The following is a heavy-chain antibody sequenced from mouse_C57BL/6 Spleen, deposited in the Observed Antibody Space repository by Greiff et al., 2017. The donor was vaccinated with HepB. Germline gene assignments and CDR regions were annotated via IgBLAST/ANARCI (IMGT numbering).Heavy chain of an antibody. J-gene: IGHJ2*01. D-gene: IGHD1-1*01. CDR1: GYAFTNYL. CDR2: INPGSGGT. CDR3: ARRVVATGFDY. Sequence: QVQLQQSGAELVRPGTSVKVSCKASGYAFTNYLIEWVKQRPGQGLEWIGVINPGSGGTNYNEKFKGKATLTADKSSSTAYMQLSSLTSEDSAVYFCARRVVATGFDYWGQGTTLTVSS. V-gene: IGHV1-54*01.